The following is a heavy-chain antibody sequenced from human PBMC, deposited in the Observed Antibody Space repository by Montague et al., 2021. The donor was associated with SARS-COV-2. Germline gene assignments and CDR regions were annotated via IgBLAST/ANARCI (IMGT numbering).Heavy chain of an antibody. CDR1: GASLASGYW. J-gene: IGHJ5*02. D-gene: IGHD1-1*01. Sequence: SETLSLTCAVSGASLASGYWWSWVRQSPGKGLEWIAEIHHTGGSNYNPSLVSRVTIFLDHSKNHLTLTLGSVTAADTAMYYCASHPVWQQLCTWGQGTLVTVSA. CDR3: ASHPVWQQLCT. V-gene: IGHV4-4*02. CDR2: IHHTGGS.